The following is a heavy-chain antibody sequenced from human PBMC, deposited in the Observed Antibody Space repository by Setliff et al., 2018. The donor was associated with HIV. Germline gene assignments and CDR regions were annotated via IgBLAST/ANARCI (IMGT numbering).Heavy chain of an antibody. CDR2: INHSGST. V-gene: IGHV4-34*01. Sequence: SETLSLTCAVYGGSFSGYYWSWIRQPPGKGLEWIGEINHSGSTNYNPSLKSRVTISVDTSKNQFSLKLSSVTAADTAVYYCARHAPRNHDLAGVFYPYYMDVWGKGTTVTV. CDR1: GGSFSGYY. J-gene: IGHJ6*03. D-gene: IGHD1-1*01. CDR3: ARHAPRNHDLAGVFYPYYMDV.